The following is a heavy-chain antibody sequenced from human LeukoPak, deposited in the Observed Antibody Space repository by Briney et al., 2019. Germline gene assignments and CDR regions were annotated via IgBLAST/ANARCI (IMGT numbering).Heavy chain of an antibody. Sequence: PGGSLRLSCAASGFTFNIFWMSWVRQAPGKGLEWVANIKHDGSEEYYGDSVRGRFTISRDNAKNSLILQMNSLRGEDTAVYYCARRAHSGAMITLDYWGQGTLVTVSS. CDR1: GFTFNIFW. CDR3: ARRAHSGAMITLDY. CDR2: IKHDGSEE. V-gene: IGHV3-7*02. J-gene: IGHJ4*02. D-gene: IGHD5-12*01.